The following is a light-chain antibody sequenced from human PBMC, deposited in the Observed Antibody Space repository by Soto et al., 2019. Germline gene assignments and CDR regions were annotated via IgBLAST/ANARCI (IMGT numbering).Light chain of an antibody. CDR1: QDIAIY. CDR2: AAS. CDR3: QQLRMYPST. Sequence: QLTQSPSSLSASVGDRVTITCRASQDIAIYLAWYQQKTGEAPKLLIYAASTLYGGVPSRFSGSGSGTDLALTITRLQAEDFATYYCQQLRMYPSTCGGGTKVDIK. J-gene: IGKJ4*01. V-gene: IGKV1-9*01.